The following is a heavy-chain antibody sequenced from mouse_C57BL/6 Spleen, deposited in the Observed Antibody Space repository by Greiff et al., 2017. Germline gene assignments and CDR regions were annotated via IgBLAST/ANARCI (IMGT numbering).Heavy chain of an antibody. V-gene: IGHV1-52*01. D-gene: IGHD1-1*01. J-gene: IGHJ1*03. CDR3: ASGYYYGSSYWYFDV. Sequence: QVQLQQPGAELVRPGSSVKLSCKASGYTFTSYWMHWVKQRPIQGLEWIGNIDPSDSETHYNQKFKDKATLTVDKSSSTAYMQLSSLTSEDSAVYYCASGYYYGSSYWYFDVWGTGTTVTVSS. CDR1: GYTFTSYW. CDR2: IDPSDSET.